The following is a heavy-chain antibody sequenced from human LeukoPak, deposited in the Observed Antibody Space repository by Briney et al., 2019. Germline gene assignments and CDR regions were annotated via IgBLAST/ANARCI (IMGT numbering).Heavy chain of an antibody. V-gene: IGHV4-38-2*01. CDR2: IYHSGST. CDR1: GYSISSGYY. CDR3: ASGIYYFDY. J-gene: IGHJ4*02. D-gene: IGHD1-26*01. Sequence: SETLSLTCAVSGYSISSGYYWGWIRQPPGKGLEWIGSIYHSGSTYYNPSLKSRVTISVDTSKNQFSLKLSSVTAADTAVYYCASGIYYFDYWRQGTLVTVSS.